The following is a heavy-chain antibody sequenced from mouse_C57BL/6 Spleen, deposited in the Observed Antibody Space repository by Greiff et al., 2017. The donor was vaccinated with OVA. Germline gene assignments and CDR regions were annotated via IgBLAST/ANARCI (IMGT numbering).Heavy chain of an antibody. Sequence: EVMLVESGGGLVKPGGSLTLSCAASGFTFSDYGMHWVRQAPEKGLEWVAYISSGSSTIYYADTVKGRFTISRDNAKNTLFLQMTSLRSEDTAMYYCARKSPYAMDYWGQGTSVTVSS. CDR1: GFTFSDYG. V-gene: IGHV5-17*01. CDR2: ISSGSSTI. CDR3: ARKSPYAMDY. J-gene: IGHJ4*01.